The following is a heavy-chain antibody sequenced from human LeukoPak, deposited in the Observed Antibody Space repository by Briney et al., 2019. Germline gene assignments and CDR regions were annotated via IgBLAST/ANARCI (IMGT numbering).Heavy chain of an antibody. J-gene: IGHJ3*02. Sequence: GGSLRLSCAASGFTFSTYEMNWVRQAPGKGLEWVAVISYDGSNKYYADSVKGRFTISRDNSKNTLYLQMNSLRAEDTSVYYFAKVRVVLQDAFDTWGQGTMVTVSS. D-gene: IGHD2-2*01. CDR3: AKVRVVLQDAFDT. CDR2: ISYDGSNK. V-gene: IGHV3-30*18. CDR1: GFTFSTYE.